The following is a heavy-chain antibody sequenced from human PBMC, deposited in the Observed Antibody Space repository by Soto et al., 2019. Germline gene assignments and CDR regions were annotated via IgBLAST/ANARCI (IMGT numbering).Heavy chain of an antibody. V-gene: IGHV4-59*08. CDR1: GGSISSYY. D-gene: IGHD6-13*01. CDR2: IYYSGST. Sequence: SETLSLTCTVSGGSISSYYWSWIRQPPWKGLEWIGYIYYSGSTNYNPSLKSRVTISVDTSKNQFSLKLSSVTAADTAVYYCARQRQLDSSSWYLTNWFDPWGQGTLVTVSS. J-gene: IGHJ5*02. CDR3: ARQRQLDSSSWYLTNWFDP.